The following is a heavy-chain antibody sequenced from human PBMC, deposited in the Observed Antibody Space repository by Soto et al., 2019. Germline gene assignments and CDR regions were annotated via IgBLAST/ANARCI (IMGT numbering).Heavy chain of an antibody. J-gene: IGHJ4*02. D-gene: IGHD5-18*01. Sequence: PXESLRLSCAASGFTFNNYAMRWVRQAPGKGLEWVSAISGSGGSTYYADSAKGRFTISRDNSKNTLYLQMNSLRAEDTAVYYCAKEGHLAGYNYDQLFYFDYWGQGALVTVPS. V-gene: IGHV3-23*01. CDR1: GFTFNNYA. CDR2: ISGSGGST. CDR3: AKEGHLAGYNYDQLFYFDY.